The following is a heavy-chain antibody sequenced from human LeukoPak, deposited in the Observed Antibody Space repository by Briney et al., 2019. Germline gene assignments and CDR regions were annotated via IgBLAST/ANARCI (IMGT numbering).Heavy chain of an antibody. V-gene: IGHV3-23*01. CDR3: AKPYVDAALTYFDY. D-gene: IGHD4-17*01. Sequence: GGSLRLSCAASGFTFSSYAMSWVRQAPGKGLEWVSAISSSGDTTYYADSVKGRFAISRDTSKSTVYLQMNSLRAEDTALYYCAKPYVDAALTYFDYWGQGTLVTVSS. J-gene: IGHJ4*02. CDR1: GFTFSSYA. CDR2: ISSSGDTT.